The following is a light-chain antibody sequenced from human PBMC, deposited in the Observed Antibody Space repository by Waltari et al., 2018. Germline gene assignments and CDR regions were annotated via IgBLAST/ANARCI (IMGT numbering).Light chain of an antibody. J-gene: IGKJ3*01. Sequence: EIVMTQSPATLSVSPGERATLSCRASQSVSSNVAWYQQKPGQAPRLLIHGASTRATGIPARFIGSGSGTEFTLTISSMQSEDFAVYYCQQYNNWPPVFTFGPGTKVDIK. V-gene: IGKV3-15*01. CDR3: QQYNNWPPVFT. CDR1: QSVSSN. CDR2: GAS.